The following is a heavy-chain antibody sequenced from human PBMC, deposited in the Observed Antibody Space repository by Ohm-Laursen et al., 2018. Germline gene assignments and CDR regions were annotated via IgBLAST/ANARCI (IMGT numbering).Heavy chain of an antibody. CDR1: GGSISSGGYY. D-gene: IGHD1-7*01. CDR2: IYYSGST. J-gene: IGHJ5*02. CDR3: AREMELELSWFDP. V-gene: IGHV4-31*03. Sequence: TLSLTCTVSGGSISSGGYYWSWIRQHPGKGLEWIGYIYYSGSTYYNPSLKSRVTISVDTSKNQFSLKLSSVTAADTAVYYCAREMELELSWFDPWGQGTLVTVSS.